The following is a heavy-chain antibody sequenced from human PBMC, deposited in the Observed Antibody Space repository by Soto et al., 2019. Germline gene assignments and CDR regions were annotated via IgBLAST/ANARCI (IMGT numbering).Heavy chain of an antibody. CDR2: IHGTRSII. CDR1: GFTFSTHA. D-gene: IGHD3-16*01. J-gene: IGHJ4*02. Sequence: EVQLVEYGGGLVQPGGSLRISCAVSGFTFSTHAMNWVRQAQGKGLEWVAYIHGTRSIIYYADSVKGRFTISRDNAKNSLFLQMDSLRDEDTAVYYCARDARNADYDYWGQGTLVTVSS. CDR3: ARDARNADYDY. V-gene: IGHV3-48*02.